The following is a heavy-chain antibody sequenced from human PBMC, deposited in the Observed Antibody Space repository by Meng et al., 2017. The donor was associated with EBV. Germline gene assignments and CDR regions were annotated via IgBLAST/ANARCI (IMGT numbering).Heavy chain of an antibody. D-gene: IGHD5-12*01. CDR2: ITPVFGIA. CDR3: VRDLWLRIGECV. J-gene: IGHJ4*02. Sequence: QVQLVESEAEVKKPGSSVKVSCKSSGDNFNNFGISWVRHAPGQGLEWMGDITPVFGIANYAESFQGRVTISADTSTRTAYMDLSSLRSDDTAVYYCVRDLWLRIGECVWGQGTLVTVSS. CDR1: GDNFNNFG. V-gene: IGHV1-69*17.